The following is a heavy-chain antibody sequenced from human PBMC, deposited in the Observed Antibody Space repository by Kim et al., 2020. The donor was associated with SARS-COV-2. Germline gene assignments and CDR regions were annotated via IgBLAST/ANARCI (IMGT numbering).Heavy chain of an antibody. CDR1: GGSISSYY. D-gene: IGHD6-19*01. CDR2: IYYSGST. V-gene: IGHV4-59*01. CDR3: ARGRPYSSGWYRFDY. Sequence: SETLSLTCTVSGGSISSYYWSWIRQPPGKGLEWIGYIYYSGSTNYNPSLKSRVTISVDTSKNQFSLKLSSVTAADTAVYYCARGRPYSSGWYRFDYWGQGTLVTVSS. J-gene: IGHJ4*02.